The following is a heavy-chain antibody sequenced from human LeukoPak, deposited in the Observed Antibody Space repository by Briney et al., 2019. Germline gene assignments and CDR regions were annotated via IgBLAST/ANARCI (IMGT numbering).Heavy chain of an antibody. CDR1: GFTFSSYG. Sequence: GGSLRLSCAASGFTFSSYGMNWVRQAPGKGLEWVSSISSSSSYIYYADSVKGRFTISRDNAKNSLYLQMNSLRAEDTAVYYCARGGSYDSFVDVWGQGTTVTVSS. J-gene: IGHJ6*02. CDR3: ARGGSYDSFVDV. CDR2: ISSSSSYI. D-gene: IGHD3-3*01. V-gene: IGHV3-21*01.